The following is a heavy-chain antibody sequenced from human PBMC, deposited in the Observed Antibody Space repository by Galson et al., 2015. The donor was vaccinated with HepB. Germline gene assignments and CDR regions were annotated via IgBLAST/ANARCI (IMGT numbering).Heavy chain of an antibody. CDR3: AKVNPVTGFIDY. Sequence: SLRLSCAASGFTFSSSAMNWVRQAPGKGLEWVSAITNSGGGTYYADSVKGRFTVSRDNSKNTLYLQMNSLRAGDTAVHSCAKVNPVTGFIDYWGQGTLVTVSS. V-gene: IGHV3-23*01. D-gene: IGHD2-8*02. CDR2: ITNSGGGT. J-gene: IGHJ4*02. CDR1: GFTFSSSA.